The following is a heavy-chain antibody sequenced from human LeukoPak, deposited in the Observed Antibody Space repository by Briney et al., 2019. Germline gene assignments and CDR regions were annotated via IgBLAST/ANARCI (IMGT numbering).Heavy chain of an antibody. CDR2: IYYGGGT. CDR1: GFTFSSFW. Sequence: GGSLRLSCAASGFTFSSFWMSWVRQAPGKGLEWVSVIYYGGGTFYADSVKGRFTISRDNAKNTLYLQMNSLRAEDTAVYYCARRVVVPAAPYYFDYWGQGTLVTVSS. J-gene: IGHJ4*02. V-gene: IGHV3-66*04. D-gene: IGHD2-2*01. CDR3: ARRVVVPAAPYYFDY.